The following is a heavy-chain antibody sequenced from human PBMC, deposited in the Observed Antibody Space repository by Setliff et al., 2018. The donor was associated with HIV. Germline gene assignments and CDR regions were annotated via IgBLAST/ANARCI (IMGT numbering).Heavy chain of an antibody. CDR1: GGTFRSKA. CDR2: ISPVFGTA. CDR3: ARDFYDSSGYLNLGFDY. Sequence: SVKVTCKAVGGTFRSKAVSWVRQAPGQGLEWMGGISPVFGTANYAQKFQDRVTITVDESTNTAYMELNSLRSDDTAVYYCARDFYDSSGYLNLGFDYWGQGSLVTVSS. J-gene: IGHJ4*02. D-gene: IGHD3-22*01. V-gene: IGHV1-69*13.